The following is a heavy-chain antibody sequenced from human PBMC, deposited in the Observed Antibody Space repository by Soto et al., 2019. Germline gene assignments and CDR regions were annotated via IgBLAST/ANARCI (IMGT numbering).Heavy chain of an antibody. CDR2: IIPILGIA. V-gene: IGHV1-69*02. Sequence: QVQLVQSGAEVKKPGSSVKVSCKASGGTFSSYTISWVRQAPGQGLEWMGRIIPILGIANYAQKFQGRVTITADKSTSTAYMELSSMRSEDTAVYYCAIAVADSYNWFDPWGQGTLVNVSS. CDR3: AIAVADSYNWFDP. CDR1: GGTFSSYT. D-gene: IGHD6-19*01. J-gene: IGHJ5*02.